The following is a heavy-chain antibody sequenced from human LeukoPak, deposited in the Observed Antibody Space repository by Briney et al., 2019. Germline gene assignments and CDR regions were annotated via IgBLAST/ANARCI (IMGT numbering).Heavy chain of an antibody. J-gene: IGHJ4*02. CDR1: GFTFDDYG. D-gene: IGHD5-12*01. CDR3: ARYIGYEEPDY. Sequence: GGSLRLSCAASGFTFDDYGMSWVRQAPGKGLEWVSGINWSGGSTGYADSVKGRFTISRDNAKNSLYLQMNSLRAEDTALYYCARYIGYEEPDYWGQGTLVTVSS. CDR2: INWSGGST. V-gene: IGHV3-20*04.